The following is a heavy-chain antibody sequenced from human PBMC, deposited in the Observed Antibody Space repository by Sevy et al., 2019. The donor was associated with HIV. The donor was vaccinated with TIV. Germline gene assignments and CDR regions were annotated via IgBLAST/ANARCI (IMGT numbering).Heavy chain of an antibody. CDR1: GYTFTGYY. J-gene: IGHJ5*02. CDR3: ARDQYYYGSGSYWFDP. CDR2: INPNSGGT. Sequence: ASVKVSCKASGYTFTGYYMHWVRQAPGQGLEWMGWINPNSGGTNYAQTFQGRVTMTRDTSISTAYMELSRLRSDDTAVYYCARDQYYYGSGSYWFDPWGQGTLVTVSS. D-gene: IGHD3-10*01. V-gene: IGHV1-2*02.